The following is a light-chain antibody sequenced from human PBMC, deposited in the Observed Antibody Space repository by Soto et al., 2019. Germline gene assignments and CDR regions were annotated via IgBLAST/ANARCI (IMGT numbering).Light chain of an antibody. J-gene: IGKJ1*01. CDR1: QTISSW. CDR3: QQYNSFIWT. CDR2: KAS. V-gene: IGKV1-5*03. Sequence: DIQLTQSPSTLSASVGDRVTIIWRASQTISSWLAWYQQKGGQAPKLLISKASILDSGVPSRLSGSGSGTEFNLTISSLQPEDFATYYCQQYNSFIWTFGQGTKVDI.